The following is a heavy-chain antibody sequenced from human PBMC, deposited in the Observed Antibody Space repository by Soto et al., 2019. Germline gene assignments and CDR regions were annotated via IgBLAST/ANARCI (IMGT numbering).Heavy chain of an antibody. D-gene: IGHD3-3*01. V-gene: IGHV3-23*01. CDR2: ISGSGGST. CDR3: ATDSPRYYDFWSGGYYGMDV. J-gene: IGHJ6*02. Sequence: GGSLRLSCAASGFTFSSYAMSWVRQAPGKGLEWVSAISGSGGSTYYADSVKGRFTISRDNSKNTLYLQMNSLRAEDTAVYYCATDSPRYYDFWSGGYYGMDVWGQGTTVTVS. CDR1: GFTFSSYA.